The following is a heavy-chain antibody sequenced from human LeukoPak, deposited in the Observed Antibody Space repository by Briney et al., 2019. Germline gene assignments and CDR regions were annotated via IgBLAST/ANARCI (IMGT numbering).Heavy chain of an antibody. Sequence: GGSLRLSCAASGFTFSSYSMNWVRQAPGKGLEWVSSISSSSSYIYYADSVKGRFTISRDNSKNTLYLQMNSLRAEDTAVYYCAKDQWGYGDYVFYYYMDVWGKGTTVTISS. D-gene: IGHD4-17*01. J-gene: IGHJ6*03. CDR1: GFTFSSYS. CDR2: ISSSSSYI. V-gene: IGHV3-21*04. CDR3: AKDQWGYGDYVFYYYMDV.